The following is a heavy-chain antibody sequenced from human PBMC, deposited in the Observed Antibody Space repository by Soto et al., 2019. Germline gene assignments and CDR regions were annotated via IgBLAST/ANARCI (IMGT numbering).Heavy chain of an antibody. CDR2: IIPIFGTA. J-gene: IGHJ5*01. Sequence: QVQLVQSGAEVRKPGSSVKVSCKASGGSLRSDAITWVRQAPGQGLEWIGGIIPIFGTANYAQKFQDRVTITADASTTTVYMELSSLRSDDTAVYYCASLVVRSLQSFDSWGQGTLVTVSS. D-gene: IGHD3-10*01. CDR1: GGSLRSDA. CDR3: ASLVVRSLQSFDS. V-gene: IGHV1-69*01.